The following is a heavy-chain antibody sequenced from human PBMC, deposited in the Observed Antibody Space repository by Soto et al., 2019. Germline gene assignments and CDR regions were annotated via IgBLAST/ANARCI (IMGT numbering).Heavy chain of an antibody. Sequence: EVQLLESGGGLVQPGGSLRLSCAASGFTFNNYAMTWVRQAPGKGLXXXXXISGGGDTTSYADSVKGRFTVSRDGSXNTXXXXXXXLXXEDTALYYCAKGRGGSGSLTPRVDFWGQGTLVTVSS. D-gene: IGHD3-10*01. V-gene: IGHV3-23*01. J-gene: IGHJ4*02. CDR2: ISGGGDTT. CDR3: AKGRGGSGSLTPRVDF. CDR1: GFTFNNYA.